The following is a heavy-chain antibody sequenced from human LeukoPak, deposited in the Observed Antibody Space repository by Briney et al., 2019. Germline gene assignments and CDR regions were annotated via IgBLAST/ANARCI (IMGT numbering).Heavy chain of an antibody. CDR1: GGSISSSFYY. Sequence: NPSETLSLTCTVSGGSISSSFYYWGWIRQPPGKGLEWIGSIYHSGSTYYNPSLKSRVTISVDTSKNQFSLKLSSVTAADTAVYYCVRSGYNSGWRVDNWGQGILVTVSS. CDR3: VRSGYNSGWRVDN. J-gene: IGHJ4*02. CDR2: IYHSGST. D-gene: IGHD6-19*01. V-gene: IGHV4-39*01.